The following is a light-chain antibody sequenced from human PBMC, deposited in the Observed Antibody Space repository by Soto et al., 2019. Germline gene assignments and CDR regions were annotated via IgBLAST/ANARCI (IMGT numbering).Light chain of an antibody. CDR1: QSVSSSY. CDR3: QQYGSSPRT. Sequence: EIVLTQSPGTLSLSPGERATLSCRASQSVSSSYLAWYQQKPGQAPRLLIYGASSRATGIPDRFSGSGSGTDFTLTIIRLEPEDFAVYSCQQYGSSPRTFGQGTKVEIK. J-gene: IGKJ1*01. V-gene: IGKV3-20*01. CDR2: GAS.